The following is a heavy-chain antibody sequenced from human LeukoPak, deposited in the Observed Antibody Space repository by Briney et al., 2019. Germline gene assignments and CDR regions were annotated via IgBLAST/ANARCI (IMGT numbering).Heavy chain of an antibody. D-gene: IGHD6-13*01. CDR1: GFTFSSYA. CDR2: ISYDGSNK. J-gene: IGHJ4*02. CDR3: AKGSSWYLKVDY. V-gene: IGHV3-30*04. Sequence: GGSLRPSCAASGFTFSSYAMHWVRQAPGKGLEWVAVISYDGSNKYYADSVKGRFTISRDNSKNTLYLQMNSLRAEDTAVYYCAKGSSWYLKVDYWGQGTLVTVSS.